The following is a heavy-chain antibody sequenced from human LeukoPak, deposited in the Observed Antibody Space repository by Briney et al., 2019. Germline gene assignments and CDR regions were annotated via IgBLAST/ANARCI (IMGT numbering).Heavy chain of an antibody. D-gene: IGHD6-6*01. CDR3: ARDGYSRSSGVLALDY. Sequence: PSETLSLTCTVSGGSISSGSYYWSWIRQPAGKGLEWIGRIYTSGRTDYNPSLKSRVTISVDMSKNQFSLNLYSVTAADTAVYYCARDGYSRSSGVLALDYWGQGTLVTVSS. CDR2: IYTSGRT. J-gene: IGHJ4*02. V-gene: IGHV4-61*02. CDR1: GGSISSGSYY.